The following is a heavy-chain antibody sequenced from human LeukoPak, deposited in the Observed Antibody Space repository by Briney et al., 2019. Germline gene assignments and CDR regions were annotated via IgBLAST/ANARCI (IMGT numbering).Heavy chain of an antibody. V-gene: IGHV3-21*01. Sequence: GGSLRLSCAASGFTVRTYSMNWVRQAPGKGLEWVSSITRSFNNIYYAGSVKGRFTISRDNAENSLYLQVNSLRAEDTAVYYYARGTGDYYGMDVWGQGTTVTVSS. D-gene: IGHD1-26*01. J-gene: IGHJ6*02. CDR1: GFTVRTYS. CDR3: ARGTGDYYGMDV. CDR2: ITRSFNNI.